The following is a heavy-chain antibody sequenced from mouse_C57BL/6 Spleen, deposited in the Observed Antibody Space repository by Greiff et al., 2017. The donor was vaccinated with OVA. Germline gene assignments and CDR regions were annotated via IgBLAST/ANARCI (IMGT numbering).Heavy chain of an antibody. CDR2: ISSGGSYT. V-gene: IGHV5-6*01. Sequence: DVHLVESGGDLVKPGGSLKLSCAASGFTFSSYGMSWVRQTPDKRLEWVATISSGGSYTYYPDSVKGRFTISRDNAKNTLYLQMSSLKSEDTAMYYCARHEKYDWFAYWGQGTLVTVSA. J-gene: IGHJ3*01. CDR1: GFTFSSYG. D-gene: IGHD2-14*01. CDR3: ARHEKYDWFAY.